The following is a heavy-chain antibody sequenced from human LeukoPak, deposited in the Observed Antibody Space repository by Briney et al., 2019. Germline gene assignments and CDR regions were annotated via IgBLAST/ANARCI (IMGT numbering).Heavy chain of an antibody. CDR3: ARAKTYYYDSSGYSDY. CDR1: GGSISSSSYY. D-gene: IGHD3-22*01. J-gene: IGHJ4*02. CDR2: IYYSGST. Sequence: SETLSLTCTVSGGSISSSSYYWGWIRQPPGKGLEWIGSIYYSGSTYYNPSLKSRVTISVDTSKNQFSLKLSSATAADTAVYYCARAKTYYYDSSGYSDYWGQGTLVTVSS. V-gene: IGHV4-39*01.